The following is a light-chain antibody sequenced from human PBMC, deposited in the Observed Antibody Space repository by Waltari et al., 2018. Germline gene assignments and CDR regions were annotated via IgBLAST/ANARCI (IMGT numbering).Light chain of an antibody. J-gene: IGKJ1*01. CDR1: QSVSSSY. Sequence: EIVLTQSPGTLSLSLGERATLSCRASQSVSSSYLSWYQQKPGQAPRLLIYGASSRATGIPDRFSGSGCGIDFTLTSSRQGPEDLAVYYCQQYGSSPRTFGQGTKVEIK. V-gene: IGKV3-20*01. CDR3: QQYGSSPRT. CDR2: GAS.